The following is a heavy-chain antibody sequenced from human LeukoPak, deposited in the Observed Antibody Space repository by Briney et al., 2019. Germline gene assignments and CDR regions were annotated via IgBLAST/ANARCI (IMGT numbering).Heavy chain of an antibody. CDR3: ASGNYYGSNDY. D-gene: IGHD3-10*01. CDR2: IYHSGST. V-gene: IGHV4-38-2*02. Sequence: SETLSLTCTVSGYSISSGYYWGWIRQPPGKGLEWIGSIYHSGSTYYNPSLKSRVTISVDTSKNQFSLKLSSVTAADTAVYYCASGNYYGSNDYWGQGTLVTVSS. CDR1: GYSISSGYY. J-gene: IGHJ4*02.